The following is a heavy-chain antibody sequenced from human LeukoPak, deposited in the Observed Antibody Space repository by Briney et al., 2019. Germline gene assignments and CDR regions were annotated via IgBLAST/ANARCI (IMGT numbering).Heavy chain of an antibody. CDR2: INDSGST. D-gene: IGHD3-10*01. CDR3: ARGRYCDNKSCYSSWRAFDH. J-gene: IGHJ4*02. Sequence: SETLSLTCAVYGGSFSNYFWTWIPQAPGKGRERSGEINDSGSTNYNSSVKSRVTISLDTSKNQFSLKLRSLTAADTAVYYCARGRYCDNKSCYSSWRAFDHWGQGALVIVSS. CDR1: GGSFSNYF. V-gene: IGHV4-34*01.